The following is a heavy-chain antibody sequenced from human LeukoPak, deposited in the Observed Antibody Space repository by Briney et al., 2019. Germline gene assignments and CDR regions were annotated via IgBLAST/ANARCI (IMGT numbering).Heavy chain of an antibody. D-gene: IGHD6-19*01. CDR1: GFTFSNSA. CDR3: AKSLRGWPYGMDV. Sequence: PGGSLRLSCAASGFTFSNSAMTWVRQSPGKGLEWVSDISASGDTTHYADSVKGRFTISRDNSKNTLYLQMNSLRAEDTAVYYCAKSLRGWPYGMDVWGQGTTVTVSS. J-gene: IGHJ6*02. V-gene: IGHV3-23*01. CDR2: ISASGDTT.